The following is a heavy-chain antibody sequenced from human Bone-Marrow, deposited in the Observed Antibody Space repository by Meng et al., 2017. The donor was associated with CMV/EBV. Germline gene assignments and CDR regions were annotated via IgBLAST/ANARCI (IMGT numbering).Heavy chain of an antibody. CDR1: GFTFSTDS. CDR2: ISSSSTTI. J-gene: IGHJ6*02. CDR3: ARSSPIPAAGTSDNYYGMDV. V-gene: IGHV3-48*04. D-gene: IGHD6-13*01. Sequence: GGSLRLSCAVSGFTFSTDSMNWVRQAPGKGLEWVSYISSSSTTIYYADSVKGRFTISRDNAKNSLYLQLNSLRGEDTAVYYCARSSPIPAAGTSDNYYGMDVWGQGTTVTVSS.